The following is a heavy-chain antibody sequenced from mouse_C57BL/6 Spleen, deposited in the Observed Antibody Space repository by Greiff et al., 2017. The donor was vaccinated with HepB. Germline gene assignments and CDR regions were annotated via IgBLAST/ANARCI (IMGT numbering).Heavy chain of an antibody. J-gene: IGHJ1*03. CDR3: ARPTVDWYFDV. Sequence: EVQLVESGGDLVKPGGSLKLSCAASGFTFSSYGMSWVRQTPDKRLEWVATISSGGSYTYYPDSVKGRFTISRDNAKNTLYLQMSSLKSEDTAMYYCARPTVDWYFDVWGTGTTVTVSS. D-gene: IGHD1-1*01. CDR2: ISSGGSYT. CDR1: GFTFSSYG. V-gene: IGHV5-6*01.